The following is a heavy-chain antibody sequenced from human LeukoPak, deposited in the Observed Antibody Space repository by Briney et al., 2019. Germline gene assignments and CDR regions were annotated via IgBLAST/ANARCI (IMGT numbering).Heavy chain of an antibody. V-gene: IGHV3-23*01. D-gene: IGHD1-26*01. CDR1: GFTFTSYS. CDR2: ISGGGGST. Sequence: GGSLRLSCAASGFTFTSYSMNWDRQAPGKGLEWVSTISGGGGSTYYADSVKGRFTISRDNSKNTLYLQVNSLRAEDTAVYYCAKGGKWDVTPFDYWGQGTLVTVSS. J-gene: IGHJ4*02. CDR3: AKGGKWDVTPFDY.